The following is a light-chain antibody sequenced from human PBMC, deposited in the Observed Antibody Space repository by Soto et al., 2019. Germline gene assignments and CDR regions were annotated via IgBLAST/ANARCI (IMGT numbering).Light chain of an antibody. Sequence: EILRKPTPTTLSVSPRARATLSCSASQSVGNNLAWYQQRRGQAPRRLIYGAPTRATGIPARFSGSGSGTEFTLTISSLQSEDFAVYYCQQYNNWPQWPVGQVTKV. V-gene: IGKV3-15*01. CDR1: QSVGNN. J-gene: IGKJ1*01. CDR2: GAP. CDR3: QQYNNWPQWP.